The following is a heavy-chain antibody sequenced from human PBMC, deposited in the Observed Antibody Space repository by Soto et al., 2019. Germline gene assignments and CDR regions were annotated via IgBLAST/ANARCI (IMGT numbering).Heavy chain of an antibody. CDR1: GYSFTTYY. D-gene: IGHD3-3*01. CDR3: ARDQRGAYDF. CDR2: INPSGGST. Sequence: QVQLVQSGAEVKKPGASVKVSCKASGYSFTTYYINWMRQAPGQGLEWMGIINPSGGSTTYAQKFQGRVTMTREQSTRTFYIELSSLKSEDTAIYYCARDQRGAYDFWGQGSLVTVSS. J-gene: IGHJ4*02. V-gene: IGHV1-46*01.